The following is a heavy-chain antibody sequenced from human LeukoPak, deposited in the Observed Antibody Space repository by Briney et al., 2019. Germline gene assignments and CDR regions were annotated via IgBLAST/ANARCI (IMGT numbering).Heavy chain of an antibody. CDR3: ARSMITFGGVIVPFDY. J-gene: IGHJ4*02. CDR2: ISSSGSTI. CDR1: GFTFSRYE. V-gene: IGHV3-48*03. Sequence: GGLQCLSCAASGFTFSRYEMNWARQAPGKGLEWVSYISSSGSTIYYADSVKGRFPISRDNAKNSLYLQMNSLRAEDTAVYYCARSMITFGGVIVPFDYWGQGTLVTVSS. D-gene: IGHD3-16*02.